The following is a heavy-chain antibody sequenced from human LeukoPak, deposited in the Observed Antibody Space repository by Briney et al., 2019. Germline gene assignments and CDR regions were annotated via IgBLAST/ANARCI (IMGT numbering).Heavy chain of an antibody. J-gene: IGHJ4*02. V-gene: IGHV3-7*01. CDR3: AREVDSSGWFDRHQPWPSFDY. CDR2: IKQDGSEK. Sequence: PGGSLRLSCAASGFTFSSYCMSWVRQAPGKGLEWVANIKQDGSEKHYVDSVKGRFTISRDNAKNSLYLQMNSLRAEDTAVYYCAREVDSSGWFDRHQPWPSFDYWGQGTLVTVSS. D-gene: IGHD6-19*01. CDR1: GFTFSSYC.